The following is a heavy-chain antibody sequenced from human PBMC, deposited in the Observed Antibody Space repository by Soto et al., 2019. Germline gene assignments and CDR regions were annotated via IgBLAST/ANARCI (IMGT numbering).Heavy chain of an antibody. Sequence: SETLSLTCAVYGGSFSGYYWSWIRQPPGKGLEWIGEINHSVSTNYNPSLKSRVTISVDTSKNQFSLKLSSVTAADTAVYYCARVTRITIFGVVSYGMDVWGQGTTVTVS. J-gene: IGHJ6*02. D-gene: IGHD3-3*01. CDR1: GGSFSGYY. CDR3: ARVTRITIFGVVSYGMDV. V-gene: IGHV4-34*01. CDR2: INHSVST.